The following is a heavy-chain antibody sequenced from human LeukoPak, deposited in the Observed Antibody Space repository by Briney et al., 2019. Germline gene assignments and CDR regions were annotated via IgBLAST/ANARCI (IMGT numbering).Heavy chain of an antibody. V-gene: IGHV4-34*01. CDR1: GGSFSGYY. D-gene: IGHD3-3*01. CDR2: INHSGST. J-gene: IGHJ2*01. CDR3: ARGVRDPKGRWYFDL. Sequence: PSETLSLTCAVYGGSFSGYYWSWIRQPPGKGLKWIGEINHSGSTNYNPSLKSRVTISVDTSKNQFSLKLSSVTAADTAVYYCARGVRDPKGRWYFDLWGRGTLVTVSS.